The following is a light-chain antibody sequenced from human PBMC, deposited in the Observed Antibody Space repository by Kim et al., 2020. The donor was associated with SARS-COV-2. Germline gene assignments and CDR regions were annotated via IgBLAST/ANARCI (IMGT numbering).Light chain of an antibody. Sequence: EIVLTQSPGTLSLSPGERVTLSCRASQSVSLAWHQQKPGQAPRLLIYDTSRRATGIPDRFSGSGSGTDFTLTISRLEADDFAVYYCQQYGKSPPVTFGGGTKVDIK. CDR3: QQYGKSPPVT. V-gene: IGKV3-20*01. J-gene: IGKJ4*01. CDR2: DTS. CDR1: QSVS.